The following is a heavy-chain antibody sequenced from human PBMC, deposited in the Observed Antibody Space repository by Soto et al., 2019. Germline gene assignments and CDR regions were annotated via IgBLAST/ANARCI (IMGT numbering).Heavy chain of an antibody. D-gene: IGHD6-19*01. CDR2: ISYAGSNK. CDR1: GLTFRNYG. V-gene: IGHV3-30*03. CDR3: ESLRQDGSGWYYIDC. Sequence: QVQLVESGGGVVQPGRSLRLSCAASGLTFRNYGMHWVRQAPGKGLEWVAVISYAGSNKYYADSVKGRFTISRGNSKNTQYLQMNSLSVEDTAVYYAESLRQDGSGWYYIDCWGQGTLVTVAS. J-gene: IGHJ4*02.